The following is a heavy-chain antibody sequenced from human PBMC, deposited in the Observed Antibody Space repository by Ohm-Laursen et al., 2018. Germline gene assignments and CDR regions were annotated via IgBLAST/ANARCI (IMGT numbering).Heavy chain of an antibody. CDR1: GFTFSSYA. CDR2: ISGSGGST. J-gene: IGHJ4*02. V-gene: IGHV3-23*01. CDR3: AKAVRRFGELLFLLIDY. D-gene: IGHD3-10*01. Sequence: SLRLSYTASGFTFSSYAMSWVRQAPGKGLEWVSAISGSGGSTYYADSVKGRFTISRDNSKNTLYLQMNSLRAEDTAVYYCAKAVRRFGELLFLLIDYWGQGTLVTVSS.